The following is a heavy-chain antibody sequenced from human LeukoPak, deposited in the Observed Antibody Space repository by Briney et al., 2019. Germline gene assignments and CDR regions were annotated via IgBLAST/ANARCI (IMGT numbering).Heavy chain of an antibody. J-gene: IGHJ4*02. CDR3: ATDMTGAKDH. CDR2: INSDGSST. V-gene: IGHV3-74*01. Sequence: PGGSLRLSCAASGFXFSSYWIHWVRQAPGKGLVWVSRINSDGSSTTYADSVKGRFTISRDNAKNTLYLQMNSLRAEDTAVYYCATDMTGAKDHWGQGTLSPSPQ. D-gene: IGHD1-26*01. CDR1: GFXFSSYW.